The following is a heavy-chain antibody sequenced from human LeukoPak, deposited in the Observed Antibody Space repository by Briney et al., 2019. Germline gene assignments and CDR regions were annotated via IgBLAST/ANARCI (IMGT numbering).Heavy chain of an antibody. CDR2: IYYSGST. CDR1: GGSISSYY. V-gene: IGHV4-59*08. D-gene: IGHD6-13*01. Sequence: SETLSLTCTVSGGSISSYYWSWIRQPPGKGLEWIGYIYYSGSTNYNPSLKSRVTISVDTSKDQFSLKLSSVTAADTAVYYCASDRGAAVGRRGAFDIWGQGTMVTVSS. J-gene: IGHJ3*02. CDR3: ASDRGAAVGRRGAFDI.